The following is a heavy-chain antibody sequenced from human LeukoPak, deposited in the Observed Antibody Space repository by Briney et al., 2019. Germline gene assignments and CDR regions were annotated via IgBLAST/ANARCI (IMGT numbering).Heavy chain of an antibody. CDR2: FSCSGST. CDR1: GGSISSCTYS. Sequence: PSETLSLTCSVSGGSISSCTYSWGWIRQPPGKGLEWIGSFSCSGSTYYNPSLKSRVTISVDTSKSQFSLYMDSVTAADTAVYYCARMYSSGWYLTSGGGDYFDYWGQGTLVTVSS. D-gene: IGHD6-19*01. CDR3: ARMYSSGWYLTSGGGDYFDY. J-gene: IGHJ4*02. V-gene: IGHV4-39*07.